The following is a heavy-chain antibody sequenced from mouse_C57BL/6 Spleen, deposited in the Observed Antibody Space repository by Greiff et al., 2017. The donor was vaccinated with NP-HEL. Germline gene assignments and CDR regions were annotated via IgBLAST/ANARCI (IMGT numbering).Heavy chain of an antibody. CDR1: GFTFSDYG. D-gene: IGHD2-4*01. Sequence: EVQVVESGGGLVKPGGSLKLSCAASGFTFSDYGMHWVRQAPEKGLEWVAYISSGSSTIYYADTVKGRFTISRDNAKNTLFLQMTSLRSEDTAMYYCAMIYYDSYYAMDYLGQGTSVTVSS. CDR2: ISSGSSTI. J-gene: IGHJ4*01. CDR3: AMIYYDSYYAMDY. V-gene: IGHV5-17*01.